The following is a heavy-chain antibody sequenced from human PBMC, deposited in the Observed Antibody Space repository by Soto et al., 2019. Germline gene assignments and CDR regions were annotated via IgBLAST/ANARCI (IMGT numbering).Heavy chain of an antibody. J-gene: IGHJ5*02. CDR1: GGSISSGGYY. CDR3: ARATYGGGYNWFDP. V-gene: IGHV4-31*03. Sequence: QVQLQESGPGLVKPSQTLSLTCTVSGGSISSGGYYWSWIRQHPGKGLEWIGYIYYSGSTYYNPSRKSRVTISVDTSKNQFSLKLSSVTAADTAVYYCARATYGGGYNWFDPWGQGTLVTVSS. D-gene: IGHD3-10*02. CDR2: IYYSGST.